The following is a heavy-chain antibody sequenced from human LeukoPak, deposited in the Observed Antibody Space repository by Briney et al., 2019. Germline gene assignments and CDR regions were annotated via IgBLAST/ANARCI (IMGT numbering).Heavy chain of an antibody. CDR1: GFIFSFYG. J-gene: IGHJ4*02. CDR2: IRSDGSNK. CDR3: ARDLEEYCSGGSCSLFDY. V-gene: IGHV3-30*02. D-gene: IGHD2-15*01. Sequence: GGSLRLSCASSGFIFSFYGMHWARQAPGKGLEWVSFIRSDGSNKYYADSVKGRFTISRDNAKNSLYLQMNSLRAEDTAVYYCARDLEEYCSGGSCSLFDYWGQGTLVTVSS.